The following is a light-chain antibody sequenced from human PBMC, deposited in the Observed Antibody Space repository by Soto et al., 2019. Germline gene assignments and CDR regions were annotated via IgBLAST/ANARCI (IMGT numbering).Light chain of an antibody. Sequence: QSVLTQPASVSGSPGQSITISCTGTSSDIGSYNLVSWYQQHPGKAPKLMIYEVSKRPSGVSNRFSGSKSGNTASLTISGLQAEDEADYYCCSYAGSNTPYVFGTGTKVTVL. CDR1: SSDIGSYNL. J-gene: IGLJ1*01. V-gene: IGLV2-23*02. CDR3: CSYAGSNTPYV. CDR2: EVS.